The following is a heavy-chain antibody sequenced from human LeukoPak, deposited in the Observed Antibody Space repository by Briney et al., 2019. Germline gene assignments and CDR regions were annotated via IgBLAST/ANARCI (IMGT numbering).Heavy chain of an antibody. J-gene: IGHJ6*03. V-gene: IGHV4-39*01. CDR3: ARQRWDMLRGVDYYYYMDV. Sequence: SETLSLTRTVSGGSISSSSYYWGWIRQPPGKGLEWIGSIYYSGSTYYNPSLKSRVTISVDTSKNQFSLKLSSVTAADTAVFYCARQRWDMLRGVDYYYYMDVWGKGTTVTISS. CDR1: GGSISSSSYY. CDR2: IYYSGST. D-gene: IGHD3-10*01.